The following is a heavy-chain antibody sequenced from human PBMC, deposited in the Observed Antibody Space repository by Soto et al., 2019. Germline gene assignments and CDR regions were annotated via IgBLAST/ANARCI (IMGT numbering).Heavy chain of an antibody. J-gene: IGHJ5*02. V-gene: IGHV3-74*01. Sequence: PGGPLSLCGAAAECSCGDSWLFWVRQAQGTGLVWVSRIDSDGSSTSYADSVKGRFTISRDNAKNTLYLQMNSLRAEDTAVYYCAKSNWSDPWGKGSLVTVAS. CDR2: IDSDGSST. CDR1: ECSCGDSW. CDR3: AKSNWSDP.